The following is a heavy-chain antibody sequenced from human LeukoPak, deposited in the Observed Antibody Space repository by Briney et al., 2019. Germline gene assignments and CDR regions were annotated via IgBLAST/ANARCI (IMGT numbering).Heavy chain of an antibody. CDR3: AKRAHTVTTLDS. CDR1: GFTFSNYG. Sequence: PGGSLILSCAASGFTFSNYGMHWGRQAPGKGLGWVAVISSGGSNKYYADSVRGRFTISRDNSKNTLYLQMNSLRTDDTAVYYCAKRAHTVTTLDSWGQGTLVTVSS. D-gene: IGHD4-17*01. J-gene: IGHJ4*02. CDR2: ISSGGSNK. V-gene: IGHV3-30*18.